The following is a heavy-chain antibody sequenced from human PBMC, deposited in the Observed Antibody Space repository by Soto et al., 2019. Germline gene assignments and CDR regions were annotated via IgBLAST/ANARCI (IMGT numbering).Heavy chain of an antibody. CDR1: GFTFSSYA. Sequence: GGSLRLSCAASGFTFSSYAMSWVRQAPGKGLEWVSGVSGGGGSTYYADSVKGRFTIYRDNSKNTLYLQMDSLRAEDTAVYYCAKDLGYSSGWYYFDQWGKGTLVTVSS. V-gene: IGHV3-23*01. CDR3: AKDLGYSSGWYYFDQ. CDR2: VSGGGGST. J-gene: IGHJ4*02. D-gene: IGHD6-19*01.